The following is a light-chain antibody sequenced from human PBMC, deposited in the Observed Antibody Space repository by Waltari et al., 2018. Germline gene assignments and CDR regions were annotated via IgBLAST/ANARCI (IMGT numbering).Light chain of an antibody. CDR2: AAS. J-gene: IGKJ2*02. CDR3: QQYYSYPPCT. Sequence: AIRMTQSPSSLSASTGDRVTIPCRASQGISSYLAWYQQKPGKAPKLLIYAASTLQSGVPSRFSGSGSGTDFTLTISCLQSEDFATYYCQQYYSYPPCTFGQGTKLEIK. CDR1: QGISSY. V-gene: IGKV1-8*01.